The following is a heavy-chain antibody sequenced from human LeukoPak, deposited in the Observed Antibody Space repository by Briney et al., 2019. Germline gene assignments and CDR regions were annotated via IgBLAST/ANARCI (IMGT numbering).Heavy chain of an antibody. Sequence: GASVKVSCKASGYTSTSYGISWVRQAPGQGLEWMGWISAYNGNTNYAQKLQGRVTMTTDTSTSTAYMELRSLRSDDTAMYYCARDMGFLWFGESPYYYYGMDVWGQGTTVTVSS. CDR1: GYTSTSYG. D-gene: IGHD3-10*01. V-gene: IGHV1-18*01. CDR3: ARDMGFLWFGESPYYYYGMDV. J-gene: IGHJ6*02. CDR2: ISAYNGNT.